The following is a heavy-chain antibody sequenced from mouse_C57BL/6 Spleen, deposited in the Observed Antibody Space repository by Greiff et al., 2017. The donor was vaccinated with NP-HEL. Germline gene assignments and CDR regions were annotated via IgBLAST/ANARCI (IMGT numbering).Heavy chain of an antibody. V-gene: IGHV1-15*01. CDR2: IDPETGGT. J-gene: IGHJ2*01. CDR1: GYTFTDYE. Sequence: VQLQQSGAELVRPGASVTLSCKASGYTFTDYEMHWVKQTPVHGLEWIGAIDPETGGTAYNQKFKGMAILTADKSSSTAYMELRSLTSEDSAVYYCTRGDYGTPFDYWVQGTTLTVSS. D-gene: IGHD1-1*01. CDR3: TRGDYGTPFDY.